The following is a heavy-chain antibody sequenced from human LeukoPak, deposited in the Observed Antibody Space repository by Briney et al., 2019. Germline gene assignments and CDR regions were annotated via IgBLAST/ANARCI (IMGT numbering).Heavy chain of an antibody. CDR3: AREAGPGGFDL. Sequence: GGSLRLSCEASGFIFDDYVMTWVRQAPGKGLEWVAGISWTGDSRGYADSVKGRFIISIDNAKNSLYLQMNSLRAEDTALYYCAREAGPGGFDLWGQGTLVTFSS. V-gene: IGHV3-20*04. CDR1: GFIFDDYV. J-gene: IGHJ4*02. D-gene: IGHD3-10*01. CDR2: ISWTGDSR.